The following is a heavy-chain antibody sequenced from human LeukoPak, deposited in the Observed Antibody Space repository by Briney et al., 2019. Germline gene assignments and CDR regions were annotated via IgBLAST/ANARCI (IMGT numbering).Heavy chain of an antibody. CDR1: GGSFSGYN. CDR2: INHSGST. D-gene: IGHD2-21*02. J-gene: IGHJ4*02. Sequence: PSETLSLTCAVYGGSFSGYNWSWIRQPPGKGLEWIGEINHSGSTNYNPSLKSRVTISVDTSKNQFSLKLSSVTAADTAVYYCAILRVTSRTFDYWGQGTLVTVSS. V-gene: IGHV4-34*01. CDR3: AILRVTSRTFDY.